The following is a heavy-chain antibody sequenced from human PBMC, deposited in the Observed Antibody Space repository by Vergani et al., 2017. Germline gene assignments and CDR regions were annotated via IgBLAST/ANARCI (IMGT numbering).Heavy chain of an antibody. V-gene: IGHV4-39*01. CDR2: IYYSGST. CDR3: ARQGGISGSWYINTLCVCYVMDV. J-gene: IGHJ6*02. D-gene: IGHD6-13*01. Sequence: QLQLQESGPGLVKPSETLSLTCTVSGGSISSSSYYWGWIRQPPGKGLEWIGSIYYSGSTYYNPSLKSRVTISVATSKNQFYLKLSSVTAAATAVYYCARQGGISGSWYINTLCVCYVMDVWGQGTTVTVSS. CDR1: GGSISSSSYY.